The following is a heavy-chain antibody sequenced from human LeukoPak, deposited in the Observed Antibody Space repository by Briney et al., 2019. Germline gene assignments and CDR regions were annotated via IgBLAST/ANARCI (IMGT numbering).Heavy chain of an antibody. J-gene: IGHJ4*02. V-gene: IGHV4-39*07. CDR1: GGSISSSSSY. CDR2: IYYSGST. CDR3: AREAYCGGDCYSGFDY. Sequence: SETLSLTCTVSGGSISSSSSYWGWIRQPPGKGLEWIGCIYYSGSTYYNPSLKSRVTISVDTSKNQFSLKLSSVTAADTAVYYCAREAYCGGDCYSGFDYWGQGTLVTVSS. D-gene: IGHD2-21*02.